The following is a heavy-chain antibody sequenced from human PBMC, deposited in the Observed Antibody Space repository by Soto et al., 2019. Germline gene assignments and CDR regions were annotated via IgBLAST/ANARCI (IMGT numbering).Heavy chain of an antibody. CDR2: IYPGDSDT. CDR1: GYSFTSYW. J-gene: IGHJ4*02. CDR3: ARLLRYCSGGSCYSLLDY. Sequence: GESLKVSCKGSGYSFTSYWIGWVRQMPGKGLEWMGIIYPGDSDTRYSPSFQGQVTISADKSISTAYLQWSSLKASDTAMYYCARLLRYCSGGSCYSLLDYWGQGTLVTVSS. D-gene: IGHD2-15*01. V-gene: IGHV5-51*01.